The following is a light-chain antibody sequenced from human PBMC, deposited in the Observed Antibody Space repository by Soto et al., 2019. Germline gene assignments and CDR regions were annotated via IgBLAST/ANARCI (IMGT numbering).Light chain of an antibody. CDR2: DVS. Sequence: QSALTQPPSASGSPGQSVTISCTGTSSDIGDWNYVSWYQQHPGKAPKVIIYDVSKRPSGVPDRFSGSKSGNTASLTVSGLQTEDEADYYCSSYAGSNDYVFGTGTKVTVL. CDR3: SSYAGSNDYV. J-gene: IGLJ1*01. CDR1: SSDIGDWNY. V-gene: IGLV2-8*01.